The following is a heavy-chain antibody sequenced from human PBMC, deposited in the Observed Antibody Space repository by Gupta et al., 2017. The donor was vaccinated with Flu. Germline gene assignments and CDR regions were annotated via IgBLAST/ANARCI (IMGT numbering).Heavy chain of an antibody. Sequence: EMQLVESGGGLVQSGGSLRVSCAASGFTFSCSYLQWVRQAPGKGLVWVSRINPDGSSTTYAESVKGRFTISRDNAKNTLYLQMNSLGDDDTAVYYCATVTSGCWGQGTLVTVSS. D-gene: IGHD4-17*01. CDR1: GFTFSCSY. J-gene: IGHJ4*02. CDR3: ATVTSGC. V-gene: IGHV3-74*03. CDR2: INPDGSST.